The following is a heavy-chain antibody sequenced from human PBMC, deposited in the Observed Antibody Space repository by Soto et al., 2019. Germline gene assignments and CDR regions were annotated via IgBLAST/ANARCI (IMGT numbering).Heavy chain of an antibody. CDR2: ISAYNGNT. Sequence: QVQLVQSGAEVKKPGASVKVSCKASGYTFTSYGISWVRQAPGQGLEWMGWISAYNGNTNYAQKLQGRVTMTTDTSPSTAYFELRSLKSHDTAVYYCARESSSSCHDYWGQGTLVTVSS. D-gene: IGHD6-13*01. CDR1: GYTFTSYG. CDR3: ARESSSSCHDY. V-gene: IGHV1-18*01. J-gene: IGHJ4*02.